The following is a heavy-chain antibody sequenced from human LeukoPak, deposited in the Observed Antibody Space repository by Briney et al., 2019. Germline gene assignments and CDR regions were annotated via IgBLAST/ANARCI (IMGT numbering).Heavy chain of an antibody. J-gene: IGHJ6*04. Sequence: PGGSLRLSCAASGFTFDDYGMSWVRHAPGKVLEWVSGINWNGGSTGYEDSVKGRFTISRDNAKNSLYLQMNSLRAEDTAVCYCAREEVGAKWDVWGKGTTVTVSS. D-gene: IGHD1-26*01. CDR2: INWNGGST. CDR3: AREEVGAKWDV. CDR1: GFTFDDYG. V-gene: IGHV3-20*04.